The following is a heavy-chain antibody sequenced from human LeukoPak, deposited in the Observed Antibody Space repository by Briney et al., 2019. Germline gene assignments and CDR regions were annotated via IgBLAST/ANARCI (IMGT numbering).Heavy chain of an antibody. CDR1: GGSISSYY. CDR3: ARLYSWSYNWFDP. CDR2: IYYIGST. D-gene: IGHD1-26*01. V-gene: IGHV4-59*01. Sequence: SETLSLTCTVSGGSISSYYWSWIRQPPGKGLEWIGYIYYIGSTKYNSSLKSRVTISVDTSKNQFSLRLSSVTAADTAVYYCARLYSWSYNWFDPWGQGTLVTVSS. J-gene: IGHJ5*02.